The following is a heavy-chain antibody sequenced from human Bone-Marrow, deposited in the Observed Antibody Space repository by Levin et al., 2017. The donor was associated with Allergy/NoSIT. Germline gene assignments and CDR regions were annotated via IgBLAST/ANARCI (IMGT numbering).Heavy chain of an antibody. CDR2: IYHSGST. J-gene: IGHJ6*02. CDR1: GGSISSSNW. D-gene: IGHD4-17*01. CDR3: ARDSYDYGDYIERRTLYGMDV. V-gene: IGHV4-4*02. Sequence: SQTLSLTCAVSGGSISSSNWWSWVRQPPGKGLEWIGEIYHSGSTNYNPSLKSRVTISVDKSKNQFSLKLSSVTAADTAVYYCARDSYDYGDYIERRTLYGMDVWGQGTTVTVSS.